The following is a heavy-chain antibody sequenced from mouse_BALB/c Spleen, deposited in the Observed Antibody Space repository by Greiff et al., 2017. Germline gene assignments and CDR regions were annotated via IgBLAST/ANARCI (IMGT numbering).Heavy chain of an antibody. CDR2: IYPGDGDT. CDR1: GYTFTSYW. V-gene: IGHV1-87*01. J-gene: IGHJ3*01. D-gene: IGHD1-1*01. CDR3: ARSGYYGSTFAY. Sequence: VQGVESGAELARPGASVKLSCKASGYTFTSYWMQWVKQRPGQGLEWIGAIYPGDGDTRYTQKFKGKATLTADKSSSTAYMQLSSLASEDSAVYYCARSGYYGSTFAYWGQGTLVTVSA.